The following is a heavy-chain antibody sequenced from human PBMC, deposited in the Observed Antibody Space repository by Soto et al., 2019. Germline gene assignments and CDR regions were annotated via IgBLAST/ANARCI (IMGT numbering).Heavy chain of an antibody. V-gene: IGHV4-59*08. CDR2: IYYSGST. CDR3: ARHNYGSGSTYFDY. J-gene: IGHJ4*02. D-gene: IGHD3-10*01. Sequence: SETLSLTCSVSGGSIGSYYWSWIRQPPGKGLEWIGYIYYSGSTNYNPSLKSRVTISADTSKNQFSLKLNSMTAADTAVYYCARHNYGSGSTYFDYWGQGTLVTVSS. CDR1: GGSIGSYY.